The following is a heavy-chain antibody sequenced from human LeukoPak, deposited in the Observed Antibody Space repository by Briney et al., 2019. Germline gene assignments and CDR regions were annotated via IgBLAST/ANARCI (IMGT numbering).Heavy chain of an antibody. D-gene: IGHD3-3*01. CDR2: IKQDGSEK. J-gene: IGHJ4*02. CDR3: ARDYDYDFWSGSAYFDY. CDR1: GFTFSSYW. Sequence: GGSLRLFCAASGFTFSSYWMSWVRQAPGKGLEWVANIKQDGSEKYYVDSVKGRFTISRDNAKNSLYLQMNSLRAEDTAVYYCARDYDYDFWSGSAYFDYWGQGTLVTVSS. V-gene: IGHV3-7*01.